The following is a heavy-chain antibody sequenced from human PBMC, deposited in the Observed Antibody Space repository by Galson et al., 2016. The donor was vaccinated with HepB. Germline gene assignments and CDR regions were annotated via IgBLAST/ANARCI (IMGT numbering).Heavy chain of an antibody. CDR1: GFTFSSYE. J-gene: IGHJ3*02. CDR2: IINSGSTI. V-gene: IGHV3-48*03. Sequence: SLRLSCAASGFTFSSYEMNWVRQAPGKGLEWVSYIINSGSTIYYADSVKGRFTISRVNAKNSVYLQMNSLRAEDTAVYYCAREDGHDAFDIWGQGTMVTVS. D-gene: IGHD5-24*01. CDR3: AREDGHDAFDI.